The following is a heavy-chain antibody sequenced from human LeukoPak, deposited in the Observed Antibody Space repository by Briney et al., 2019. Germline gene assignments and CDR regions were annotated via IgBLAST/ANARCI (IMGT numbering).Heavy chain of an antibody. CDR2: ISGSGGST. J-gene: IGHJ5*02. CDR1: GFTFSSYA. CDR3: ATALLRFLEWPYRLGPGSVNWFDP. Sequence: GGSLRLSCAASGFTFSSYAMSWVRQAPGKGLEWVSAISGSGGSTYYADSVKGRFTISRDNSKNTLYLQMNSLRAEDTAVYYCATALLRFLEWPYRLGPGSVNWFDPWGQGTLVTVSS. D-gene: IGHD3-3*01. V-gene: IGHV3-23*01.